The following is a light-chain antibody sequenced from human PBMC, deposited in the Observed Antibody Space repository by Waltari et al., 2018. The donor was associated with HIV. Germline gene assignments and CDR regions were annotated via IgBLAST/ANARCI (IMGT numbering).Light chain of an antibody. CDR1: QSVSSL. CDR3: QQRSSWPLT. Sequence: ENVLTQSPATLSLSPGERANLSCKSSQSVSSLLAWYQQKPGQAPTLLIYYASNSATGTPPWFSCSRTGTDFTVSISSLEPVEFAVDYGQQRSSWPLTFGGGTKVEIK. J-gene: IGKJ4*01. CDR2: YAS. V-gene: IGKV3-11*01.